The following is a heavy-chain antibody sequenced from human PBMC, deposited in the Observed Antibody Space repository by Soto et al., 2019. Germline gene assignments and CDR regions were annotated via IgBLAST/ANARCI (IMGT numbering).Heavy chain of an antibody. D-gene: IGHD3-10*01. CDR2: IYYSGST. V-gene: IGHV4-30-4*01. CDR1: GGSISSGDYY. CDR3: ARLSGGSGKDY. J-gene: IGHJ4*02. Sequence: SETLSLTCTVSGGSISSGDYYWSWIRQPPGKGLEWIGYIYYSGSTYYNPSLKSRVTISVDTSKNQFSLKLSSVTAADTAVYYCARLSGGSGKDYWGQGTLVTVSS.